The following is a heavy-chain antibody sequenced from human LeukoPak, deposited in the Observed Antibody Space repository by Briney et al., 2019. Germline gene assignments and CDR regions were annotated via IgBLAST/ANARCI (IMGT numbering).Heavy chain of an antibody. V-gene: IGHV3-7*01. CDR1: GFTFSSYA. D-gene: IGHD1-1*01. Sequence: GGSLRLSCAASGFTFSSYAMSWVRQAPGKGLEWVANIKQDGSEKYYVDSVKGRFTISRDNAKNSLYLQMNSLRAEDTAVYYCARDLQNDPLDWGQGTLVTVSS. J-gene: IGHJ4*02. CDR3: ARDLQNDPLD. CDR2: IKQDGSEK.